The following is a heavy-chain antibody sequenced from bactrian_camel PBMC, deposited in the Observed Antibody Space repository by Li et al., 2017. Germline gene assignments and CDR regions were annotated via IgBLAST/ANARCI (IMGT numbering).Heavy chain of an antibody. D-gene: IGHD4*01. V-gene: IGHV3S26*01. CDR3: ASDCVVAIASDGGTWLAEN. CDR2: LIRGDGTT. J-gene: IGHJ4*01. Sequence: HVQLVESGGGSVRAGGSLKLSCEFSEYTASTNCMTWFPQTPGKEREAAALIRGDGTTVYQDSVKGRFTISHDDAKNILYLQMNSLKPEDTGTYYCASDCVVAIASDGGTWLAENWGQWTQVTVS. CDR1: EYTASTNC.